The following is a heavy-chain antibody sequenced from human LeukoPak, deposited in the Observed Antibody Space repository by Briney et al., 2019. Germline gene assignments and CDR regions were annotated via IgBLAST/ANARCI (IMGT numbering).Heavy chain of an antibody. CDR3: ARDRLSSSGRGGGYAFDI. CDR2: IRANDGKT. V-gene: IGHV1-18*01. Sequence: ASVKVSCKTSGYTFADYGIIWVRQAPGQGLEWMGWIRANDGKTNYAQKFQDRVTMTTDTSTVTAYVELRSLRSDDTAVYYCARDRLSSSGRGGGYAFDIWGQGTMVIVSS. D-gene: IGHD6-19*01. J-gene: IGHJ3*02. CDR1: GYTFADYG.